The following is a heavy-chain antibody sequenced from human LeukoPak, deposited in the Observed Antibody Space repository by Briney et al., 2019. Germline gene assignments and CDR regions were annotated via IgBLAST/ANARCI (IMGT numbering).Heavy chain of an antibody. V-gene: IGHV4-39*07. J-gene: IGHJ6*03. Sequence: SETLSLTCTVSGGSISSSSYYWGWIRQPPGKGLEWIGSIYYSGSTYYNPSLKSRVTISVDPSKNPFSLKVSSVTAADTAVYYCARGDCSGSICYSPMDVWGTGTTVTVSS. CDR3: ARGDCSGSICYSPMDV. CDR2: IYYSGST. D-gene: IGHD2-21*01. CDR1: GGSISSSSYY.